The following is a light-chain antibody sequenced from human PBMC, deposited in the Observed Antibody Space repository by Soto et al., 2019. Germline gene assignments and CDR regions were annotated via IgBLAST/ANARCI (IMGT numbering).Light chain of an antibody. J-gene: IGLJ2*01. CDR3: YSAADNTGI. V-gene: IGLV3-27*01. CDR2: KNS. CDR1: VLARKN. Sequence: SYELTQPSSVSVSPGQTARITCSGDVLARKNARWFQHKPGQAPLLVIYKNSERPSGIPERFSGSTSRTTATLTISGAHIEDEADYYCYSAADNTGIFGGGTKLTVL.